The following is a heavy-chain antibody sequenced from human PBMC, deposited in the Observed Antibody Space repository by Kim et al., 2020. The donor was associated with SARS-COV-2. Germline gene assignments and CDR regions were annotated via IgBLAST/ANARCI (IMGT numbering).Heavy chain of an antibody. CDR3: IRDNIQPGDL. CDR1: GFAFSPYW. CDR2: IDTDGSIT. V-gene: IGHV3-74*01. Sequence: GGSLRLSCAASGFAFSPYWMHWVRQVPGQGLMWVSQIDTDGSITTYAEAVLGRFSISRDNAKNTLYLQMNSLRVEETAIYYCIRDNIQPGDLWGQGVMVTVSS. D-gene: IGHD3-16*01. J-gene: IGHJ4*02.